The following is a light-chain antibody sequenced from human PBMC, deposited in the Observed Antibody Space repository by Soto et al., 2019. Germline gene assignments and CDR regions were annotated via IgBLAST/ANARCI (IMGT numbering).Light chain of an antibody. CDR3: CSYAGSYTYV. CDR1: SSEVGGYNY. J-gene: IGLJ1*01. V-gene: IGLV2-11*01. Sequence: QSVLTQPRSVSGPPGQSVTISCTGTSSEVGGYNYVSWYQQHPGKAPKLMIYDVSKRPSGVPDRFSGSKSGNTASLTISGLQAEDEADYYCCSYAGSYTYVFGTGTKVTVL. CDR2: DVS.